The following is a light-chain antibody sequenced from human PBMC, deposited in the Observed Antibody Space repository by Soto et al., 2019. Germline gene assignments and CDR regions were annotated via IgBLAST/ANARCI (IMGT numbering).Light chain of an antibody. CDR2: GAS. CDR1: QSVSSSY. Sequence: IVWTQSPGTLSLSPGERATLSCRSSQSVSSSYLAWYQQKPGQAPRLLIYGASNRATGIPDRFSGSGSGTDFTLTISRLEPEDFAVYYCQQYGSSGTFGQGTKVDI. V-gene: IGKV3-20*01. CDR3: QQYGSSGT. J-gene: IGKJ1*01.